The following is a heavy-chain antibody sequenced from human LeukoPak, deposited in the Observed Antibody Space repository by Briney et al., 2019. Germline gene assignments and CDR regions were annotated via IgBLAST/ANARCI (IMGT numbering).Heavy chain of an antibody. CDR1: GGFFSGYY. CDR3: ARGWGLIGAYYYMDV. CDR2: INHSGST. J-gene: IGHJ6*03. Sequence: KPSETLSLTCAVYGGFFSGYYWSWIRQPPGKGLEWIGEINHSGSTNYNPSLKSRVTMSVDTSKNQFSLKLSSVPAADTAVYYCARGWGLIGAYYYMDVWGKGTTVTISS. V-gene: IGHV4-34*01. D-gene: IGHD2-21*01.